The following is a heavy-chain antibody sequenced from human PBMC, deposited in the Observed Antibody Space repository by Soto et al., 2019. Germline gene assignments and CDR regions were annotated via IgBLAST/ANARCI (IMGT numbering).Heavy chain of an antibody. J-gene: IGHJ6*02. V-gene: IGHV1-18*01. CDR1: GYTFTSYG. CDR2: ISAYNGNT. CDR3: ARDGAQGENYYYYGMDV. Sequence: QVQLVQSGAEVKKPGASVKVSCKASGYTFTSYGISWVRQAPGQGLEWMGWISAYNGNTNYAQKLQGRVTMTTDTSTSTVYMELRSLRSDDTAVYYCARDGAQGENYYYYGMDVWGQGTTVTVSS. D-gene: IGHD3-16*01.